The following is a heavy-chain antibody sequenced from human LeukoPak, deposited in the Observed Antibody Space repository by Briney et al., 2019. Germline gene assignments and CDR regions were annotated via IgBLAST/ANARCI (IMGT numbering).Heavy chain of an antibody. CDR3: ARATYDFWSGYRFDY. V-gene: IGHV3-21*04. CDR2: ITSSSSYI. J-gene: IGHJ4*02. D-gene: IGHD3-3*01. Sequence: PGESLRLSCVASGFTFNTYNMNWVRQAPGKGLEWVSSITSSSSYIYYADSVKGRFTISRDNAKNSLYLQMNSLRAEDTALYYCARATYDFWSGYRFDYWGQGTLVTVSS. CDR1: GFTFNTYN.